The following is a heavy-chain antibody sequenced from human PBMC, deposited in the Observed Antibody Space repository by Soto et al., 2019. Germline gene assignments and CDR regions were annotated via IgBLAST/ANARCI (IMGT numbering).Heavy chain of an antibody. CDR2: ISSDGSKK. J-gene: IGHJ4*02. D-gene: IGHD1-1*01. CDR1: GFTFSSFG. V-gene: IGHV3-30*18. Sequence: QVQLVESGGGVVQPGRSLRLSCAASGFTFSSFGMHWVRQAPGRGLEWMTVISSDGSKKFYADSVRGRFTISRDNSKNTLYVEMNSLRAEDTAVYYCAKGYFVNFPLHDWWGQGTLVTVSS. CDR3: AKGYFVNFPLHDW.